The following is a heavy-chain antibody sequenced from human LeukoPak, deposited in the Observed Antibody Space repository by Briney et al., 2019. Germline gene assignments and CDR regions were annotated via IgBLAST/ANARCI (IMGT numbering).Heavy chain of an antibody. V-gene: IGHV3-23*01. CDR1: GFSLNNYA. Sequence: PGGSLRLSCAASGFSLNNYAMNWVRQAQGKGLEWVSIIIGSSGSTFYADSVKGRFTISRDNSKNTLYLQLNSLRLEDTAVYYCAKGGYDYIEVAYFDFWGQGTLVTVSS. D-gene: IGHD5-12*01. CDR3: AKGGYDYIEVAYFDF. CDR2: IIGSSGST. J-gene: IGHJ4*02.